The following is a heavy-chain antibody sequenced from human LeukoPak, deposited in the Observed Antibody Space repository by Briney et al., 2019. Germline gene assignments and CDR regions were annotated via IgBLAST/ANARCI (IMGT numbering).Heavy chain of an antibody. D-gene: IGHD6-19*01. Sequence: GASVKVSCKASGYTFTGYYMHWVRQAPGQGLEWMGWINPHSGGTNYAQKFQGRVTMTRDTSISTAYMELSRLRSDDTAVYYCARDVDSNGWYLYFQHWGQGALVTVSS. J-gene: IGHJ1*01. CDR1: GYTFTGYY. CDR2: INPHSGGT. CDR3: ARDVDSNGWYLYFQH. V-gene: IGHV1-2*02.